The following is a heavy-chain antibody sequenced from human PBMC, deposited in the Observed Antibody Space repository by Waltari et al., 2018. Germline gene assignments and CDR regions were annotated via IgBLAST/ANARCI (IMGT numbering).Heavy chain of an antibody. D-gene: IGHD6-6*01. Sequence: QVLLVQSGAEVKNPGASVKVSRKASGSIFTTHHLPWVRQAPGQGPEWMGWVNPDTGNANYAPNFRGRVTMTWDTTINTAFMDLSGLKSADTAVYYCARDRTTMAARPGDYWGQGTLVAVSS. J-gene: IGHJ4*02. CDR1: GSIFTTHH. CDR3: ARDRTTMAARPGDY. CDR2: VNPDTGNA. V-gene: IGHV1-2*02.